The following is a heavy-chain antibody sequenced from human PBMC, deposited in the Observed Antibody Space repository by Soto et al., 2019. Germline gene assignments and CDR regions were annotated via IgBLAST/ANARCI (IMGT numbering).Heavy chain of an antibody. V-gene: IGHV5-51*01. CDR3: ARQLTAEIAAAGENWFDP. D-gene: IGHD6-13*01. CDR2: IYPGDSDT. CDR1: GYSFTSYW. J-gene: IGHJ5*02. Sequence: GESLKISCKGPGYSFTSYWIGWVRQMPGKGLEWMGIIYPGDSDTRYSPSFQGQVTISADKSISTAYLQWSSLKASDTAMYYCARQLTAEIAAAGENWFDPWGQGTLVTVSS.